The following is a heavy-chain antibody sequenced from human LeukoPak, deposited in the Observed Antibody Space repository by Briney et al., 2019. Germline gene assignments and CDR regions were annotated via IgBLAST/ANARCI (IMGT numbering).Heavy chain of an antibody. CDR1: GGSISSSSYY. V-gene: IGHV4-39*01. CDR2: IYYSGST. D-gene: IGHD3-22*01. Sequence: SETLSLTCTVSGGSISSSSYYWGWIRQPPGKGLEWIGIIYYSGSTYYNPSLKSRVTISVDTSKNQFSLKLSSVTAADTAVYYCARHVRNGGYYDGSTYYPYPRLDYCGQGTLVTVSS. J-gene: IGHJ4*02. CDR3: ARHVRNGGYYDGSTYYPYPRLDY.